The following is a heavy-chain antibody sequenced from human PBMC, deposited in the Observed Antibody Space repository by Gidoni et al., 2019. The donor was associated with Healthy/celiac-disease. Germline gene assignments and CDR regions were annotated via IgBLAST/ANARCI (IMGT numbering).Heavy chain of an antibody. J-gene: IGHJ3*02. V-gene: IGHV3-73*02. CDR1: GLSFRGSA. CDR2: IRSKANSYAT. D-gene: IGHD2-15*01. Sequence: EVQLVESGGGLVQPGGALKLSCAASGLSFRGSAMHWVRQDSGKGLEWVGSIRSKANSYATAYAASVKGRFTISRDDSKNTAYLQMNSLKTEDTAVYYCTRVGCSGGSCYLGAFDIWGQGTMVTVSS. CDR3: TRVGCSGGSCYLGAFDI.